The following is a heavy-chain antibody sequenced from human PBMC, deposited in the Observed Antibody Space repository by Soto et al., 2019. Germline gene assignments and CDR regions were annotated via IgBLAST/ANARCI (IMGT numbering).Heavy chain of an antibody. CDR3: ARHVSIAAAGVYYYYGMDV. J-gene: IGHJ6*02. CDR2: IYPSDSDT. V-gene: IGHV5-51*01. D-gene: IGHD6-13*01. CDR1: GDSFTIYW. Sequence: GESLKISCKGSGDSFTIYWIGWVRQMPGKGLEWMGIIYPSDSDTRYSPSFQGQVTISADKSISTAYLQWSSLKASDTAMYYCARHVSIAAAGVYYYYGMDVWGQGTTVTVSS.